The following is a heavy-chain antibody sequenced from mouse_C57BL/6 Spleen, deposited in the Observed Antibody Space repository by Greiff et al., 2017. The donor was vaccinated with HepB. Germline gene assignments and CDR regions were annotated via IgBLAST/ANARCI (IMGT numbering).Heavy chain of an antibody. V-gene: IGHV1-74*01. CDR3: AIMDSNLDFFDY. J-gene: IGHJ2*01. D-gene: IGHD2-5*01. Sequence: QVQLKQPGAELVKPGASVKVSCKASGYTFTSYWMHWVKQRPGQGLEWIGRIHPSDSDTNYNQKFKGKATLTVDKSSSTAYMQLSSLTSEDSAVYYCAIMDSNLDFFDYWGQGTTLTVSS. CDR1: GYTFTSYW. CDR2: IHPSDSDT.